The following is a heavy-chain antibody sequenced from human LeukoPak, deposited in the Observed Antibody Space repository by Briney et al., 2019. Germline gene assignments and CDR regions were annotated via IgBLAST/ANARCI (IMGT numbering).Heavy chain of an antibody. Sequence: NSGGTLRLSCAASGFTFSDYYMSWIRQAPGKGLEWVSYISRSTSTIQYADSVKGRFTISRDNAKNSLYLQMNSLRAEDTAVYYCARDPGRASIAGTFDYWGQGTLVTVSS. CDR1: GFTFSDYY. D-gene: IGHD6-13*01. CDR3: ARDPGRASIAGTFDY. J-gene: IGHJ4*02. CDR2: ISRSTSTI. V-gene: IGHV3-11*01.